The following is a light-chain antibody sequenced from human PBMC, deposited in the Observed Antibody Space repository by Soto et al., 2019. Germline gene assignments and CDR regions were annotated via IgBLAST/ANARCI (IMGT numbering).Light chain of an antibody. V-gene: IGLV1-44*01. CDR1: NSNIGRNT. CDR2: RNN. CDR3: SSWDDGLTGYV. J-gene: IGLJ1*01. Sequence: QSALTQPPSASGTPGQRVTISCSGSNSNIGRNTVNWYQQLPGTAPKLLIYRNNQRPSGVPDRFSGSKSGTSASLAISGLQSDDESDYYCSSWDDGLTGYVFGTGTK.